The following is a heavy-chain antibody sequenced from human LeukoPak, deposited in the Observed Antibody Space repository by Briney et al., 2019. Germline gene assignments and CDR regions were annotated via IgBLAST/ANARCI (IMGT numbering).Heavy chain of an antibody. CDR3: ARGRTVTTNYYYYMDV. CDR1: GGTFSSNA. Sequence: ASVKVSCKASGGTFSSNAIIWVRQAPGQGLEWMGGIIPILSTANYAQKFQGRVTITADKSTSTAYMELRSLRSEDTAVYYWARGRTVTTNYYYYMDVWGKGTTVTVSS. J-gene: IGHJ6*03. D-gene: IGHD4-17*01. CDR2: IIPILSTA. V-gene: IGHV1-69*06.